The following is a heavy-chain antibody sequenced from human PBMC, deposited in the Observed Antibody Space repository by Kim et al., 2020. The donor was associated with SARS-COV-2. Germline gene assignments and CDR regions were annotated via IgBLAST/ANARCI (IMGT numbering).Heavy chain of an antibody. Sequence: SETLSLTCIVSGDSITSRSYYWGWFRQPPGEGLEWIGGFYYSGRTFYNASLRSRVTISVDTSKNQFSLNMTSVTAADTAVYYCARYYNWFDPWGQGTLVT. D-gene: IGHD3-10*01. J-gene: IGHJ5*02. V-gene: IGHV4-39*07. CDR1: GDSITSRSYY. CDR3: ARYYNWFDP. CDR2: FYYSGRT.